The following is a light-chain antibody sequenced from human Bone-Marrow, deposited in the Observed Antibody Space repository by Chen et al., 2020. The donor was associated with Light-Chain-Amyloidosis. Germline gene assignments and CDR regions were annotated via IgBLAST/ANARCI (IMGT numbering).Light chain of an antibody. CDR2: GAS. J-gene: IGKJ2*01. CDR1: QSISSY. CDR3: QQNYSYLYT. V-gene: IGKV1-39*01. Sequence: DIQMTQSPSSLSASVGDRVTITCRASQSISSYLNWYQQIPGKAPKLLIYGASSLQSGVPSRFSGSRSGTDFTLRISTLQPEDFATYYSQQNYSYLYTFGQGTKLQIK.